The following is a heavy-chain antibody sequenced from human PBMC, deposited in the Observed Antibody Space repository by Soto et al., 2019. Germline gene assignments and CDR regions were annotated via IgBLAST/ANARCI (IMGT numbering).Heavy chain of an antibody. J-gene: IGHJ4*02. CDR3: ARDPHKYYDFWSGYPEALDY. CDR2: INPNSGGT. D-gene: IGHD3-3*01. Sequence: ASVKVSCKASGYTFTGYYMHWVRQAPGQGLEWMGWINPNSGGTNYAQKFQGRVTMTRDTSISTAYMELSRLRSDDTAVYYCARDPHKYYDFWSGYPEALDYWGPGTLVTVSS. CDR1: GYTFTGYY. V-gene: IGHV1-2*02.